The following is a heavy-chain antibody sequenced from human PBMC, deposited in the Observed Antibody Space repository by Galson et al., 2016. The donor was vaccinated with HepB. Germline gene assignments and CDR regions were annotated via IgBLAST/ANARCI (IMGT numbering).Heavy chain of an antibody. CDR2: IYYSGST. J-gene: IGHJ3*02. V-gene: IGHV4-39*01. CDR1: GGSISSSSYY. Sequence: ETLSLTCTVSGGSISSSSYYWDWIRQPPGKGLEWIGSIYYSGSTYYNPSLKSRVIISVDTSKNQFSLKLSSLTAADTAVYYCARPAANAFDIWGPGTMVTVAS. CDR3: ARPAANAFDI.